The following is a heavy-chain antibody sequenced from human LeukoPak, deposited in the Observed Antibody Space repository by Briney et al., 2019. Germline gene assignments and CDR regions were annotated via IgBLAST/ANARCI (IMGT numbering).Heavy chain of an antibody. CDR2: IYHSGST. V-gene: IGHV4-30-2*01. CDR3: ARDMAPAATSHYYYGMDV. Sequence: SETLSLTCAVSGGSISSGGYSWSWIRQPPGKGLEWIGYIYHSGSTYYNPSLKSRVTISVDRSKNQFSLKLSSVTAADTAVYYCARDMAPAATSHYYYGMDVWGQGTTVTVSS. D-gene: IGHD2-2*01. J-gene: IGHJ6*02. CDR1: GGSISSGGYS.